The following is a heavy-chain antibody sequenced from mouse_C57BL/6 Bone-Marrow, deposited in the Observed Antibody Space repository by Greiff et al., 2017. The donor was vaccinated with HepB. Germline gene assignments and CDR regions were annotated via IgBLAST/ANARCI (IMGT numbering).Heavy chain of an antibody. J-gene: IGHJ4*01. CDR3: TKSSASYAMDY. D-gene: IGHD3-2*02. CDR1: GFNIKDDY. V-gene: IGHV14-4*01. CDR2: IDPENGDT. Sequence: VHVKQSGAELVRPGASVKLSCTASGFNIKDDYMHWVKQRPEQGLEWIGWIDPENGDTEYASKFQGKATITADTSSNTAYLQLSSLTSEDTAVYYCTKSSASYAMDYCGQGTSVTVSS.